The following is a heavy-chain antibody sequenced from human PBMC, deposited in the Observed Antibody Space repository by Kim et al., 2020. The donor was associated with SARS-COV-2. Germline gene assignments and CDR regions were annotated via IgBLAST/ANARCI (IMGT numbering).Heavy chain of an antibody. Sequence: SETLSLTCTVSGGSISSYYWSWIRQPPGKGLEWIGYIYYSGSTNYNPSLKSRVTISVDTSKNQFSLKLSSVTAADTAVYYCARAGYYGSGSYYNHWYFDLWGRGTLVTVSS. V-gene: IGHV4-59*01. CDR1: GGSISSYY. D-gene: IGHD3-10*01. CDR2: IYYSGST. J-gene: IGHJ2*01. CDR3: ARAGYYGSGSYYNHWYFDL.